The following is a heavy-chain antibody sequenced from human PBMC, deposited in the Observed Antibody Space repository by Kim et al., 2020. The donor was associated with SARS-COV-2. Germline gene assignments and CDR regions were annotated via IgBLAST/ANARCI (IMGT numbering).Heavy chain of an antibody. Sequence: YSDAVKRRFTISRDNSKNTLFLEISSLSSADSALYYCARVTTGTFDYWGQGTLVTVSS. V-gene: IGHV3-30*03. J-gene: IGHJ4*02. D-gene: IGHD2-21*02. CDR3: ARVTTGTFDY.